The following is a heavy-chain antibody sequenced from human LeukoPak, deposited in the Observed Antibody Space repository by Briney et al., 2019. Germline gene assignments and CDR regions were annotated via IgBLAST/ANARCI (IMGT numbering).Heavy chain of an antibody. CDR1: GFIVTNNY. CDR3: ARDPPAVLIDTYG. CDR2: VYSGGST. Sequence: GRSLRLSCTASGFIVTNNYINWVRQAPGKGLEWVSLVYSGGSTYYADSVKGRFTISRDNSKNMVYLQMNSLRAEDTAMYYCARDPPAVLIDTYGWGQGTLVTVSS. V-gene: IGHV3-66*01. J-gene: IGHJ4*02. D-gene: IGHD2-8*01.